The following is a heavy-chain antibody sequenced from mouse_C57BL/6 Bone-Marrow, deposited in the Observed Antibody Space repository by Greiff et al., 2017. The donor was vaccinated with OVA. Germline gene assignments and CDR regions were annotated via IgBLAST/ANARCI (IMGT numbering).Heavy chain of an antibody. D-gene: IGHD1-1*01. CDR2: ISNGGGST. Sequence: DVHLVESGGGLVQPGGSLKLSCAASGFTFSDYYMYWVRQTPEKRLEWVAYISNGGGSTYYPDTVKGRFTISRDNAKNTLYLQMSRLKSEDTAMYYGARQYYGSSHFDYWGQGTTLTVSS. J-gene: IGHJ2*01. CDR3: ARQYYGSSHFDY. V-gene: IGHV5-12*01. CDR1: GFTFSDYY.